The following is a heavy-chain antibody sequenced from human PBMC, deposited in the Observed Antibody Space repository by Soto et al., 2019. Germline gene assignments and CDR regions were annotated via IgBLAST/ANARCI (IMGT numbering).Heavy chain of an antibody. Sequence: QVQLVQSGAAVKKPGSSVKVSCKASGGTFSSYAISWVRQSTGQVLEWMGGIIPIFGTANYAQKFQGRVTITADESTSTAYMELSSLRSEDTAVYYCARVGAAAGTRFDPCGQGTLVTVSS. D-gene: IGHD6-13*01. CDR2: IIPIFGTA. V-gene: IGHV1-69*12. CDR1: GGTFSSYA. CDR3: ARVGAAAGTRFDP. J-gene: IGHJ5*02.